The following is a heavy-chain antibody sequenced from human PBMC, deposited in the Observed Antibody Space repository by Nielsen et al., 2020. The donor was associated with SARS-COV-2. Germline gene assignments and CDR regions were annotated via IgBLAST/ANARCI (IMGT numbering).Heavy chain of an antibody. J-gene: IGHJ3*02. CDR3: AREYSSSPGAFDI. CDR2: IYYSGAT. CDR1: GGSISGYY. D-gene: IGHD6-6*01. Sequence: SETLSLTCTVSGGSISGYYWSWIRQAPGKGLEWIGYIYYSGATNYNPSLKSRVTISADTSKNQFSLKLRSVTAADTAVYYCAREYSSSPGAFDIWGQGTMVTVSS. V-gene: IGHV4-59*01.